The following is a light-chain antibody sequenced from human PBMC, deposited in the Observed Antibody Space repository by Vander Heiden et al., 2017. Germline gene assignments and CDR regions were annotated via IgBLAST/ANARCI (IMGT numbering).Light chain of an antibody. Sequence: VQMTNPPPSLSASEGEGVTITCRASQGSGNDLGWYQQKPAKSPNLLLYAASSLQSGVPSRFSGSGSGTAFTLTISSLQPEDFATYFCLQDNDFPCTFGRGTKVEIK. CDR3: LQDNDFPCT. CDR2: AAS. V-gene: IGKV1-6*01. J-gene: IGKJ1*01. CDR1: QGSGND.